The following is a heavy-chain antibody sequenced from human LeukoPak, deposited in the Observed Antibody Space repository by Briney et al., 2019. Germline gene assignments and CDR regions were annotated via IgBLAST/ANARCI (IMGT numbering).Heavy chain of an antibody. D-gene: IGHD3-9*01. Sequence: PSETLSLTCTVSGYSISSGYYWGWIRQPPGKGLEWIGSIYYSGSTYYNPSLESRVTISVDTSKNQFSLKLTSVTAADTAVYYCARRTPYDVLTGYYNFDYWGQGTLVTVSS. CDR2: IYYSGST. CDR3: ARRTPYDVLTGYYNFDY. J-gene: IGHJ4*02. CDR1: GYSISSGYY. V-gene: IGHV4-38-2*02.